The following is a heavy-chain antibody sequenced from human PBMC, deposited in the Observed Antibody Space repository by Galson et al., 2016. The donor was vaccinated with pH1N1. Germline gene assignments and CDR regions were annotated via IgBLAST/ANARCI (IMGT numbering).Heavy chain of an antibody. J-gene: IGHJ4*02. D-gene: IGHD2/OR15-2a*01. CDR1: GYNFDRYW. V-gene: IGHV5-51*01. Sequence: QSGAEVKKPGESLKISCKGSGYNFDRYWIGWVRQMPGKGLEWMGIIYPGDSDTRYSPSFQGQVSISADKSISTAYLKWSSLKASDTAMYYCARQEFSDYWGQGTLVSVSS. CDR3: ARQEFSDY. CDR2: IYPGDSDT.